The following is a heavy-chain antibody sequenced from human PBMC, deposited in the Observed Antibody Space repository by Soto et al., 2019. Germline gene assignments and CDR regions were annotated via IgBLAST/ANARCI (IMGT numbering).Heavy chain of an antibody. CDR1: GFTFDDYA. J-gene: IGHJ4*02. D-gene: IGHD6-13*01. V-gene: IGHV3-9*01. CDR2: ISWNSYSI. CDR3: ATDAHGSSWGSLYDS. Sequence: EVQLVESGGGLVQPGRSLRLSCAASGFTFDDYAMHWVRQAPGKGLEWVSGISWNSYSIGDAASVKGRFTISRDNAEDSLYLQVTSLRVEHTALYYCATDAHGSSWGSLYDSWGQGTLVTGS.